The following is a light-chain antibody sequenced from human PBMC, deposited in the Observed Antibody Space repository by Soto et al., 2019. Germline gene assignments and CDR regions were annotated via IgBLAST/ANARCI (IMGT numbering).Light chain of an antibody. Sequence: EIVFTQSPVTLSLSTGERATLSCRASQSVSSSLAWYQQKPGQATRLLIYDTSNRATGIPARFSGSGSGTDFTLTIRRLEPEAFAVYSCQQYGSSPTWTFGQVTK. CDR1: QSVSSS. V-gene: IGKV3-20*01. CDR3: QQYGSSPTWT. CDR2: DTS. J-gene: IGKJ1*01.